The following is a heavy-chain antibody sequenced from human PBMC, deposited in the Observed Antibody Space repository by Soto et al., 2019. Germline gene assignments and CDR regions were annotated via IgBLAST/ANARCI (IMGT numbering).Heavy chain of an antibody. V-gene: IGHV1-46*01. Sequence: SAKVSFEGSVYAITSYSLHWVRHAPGKGLEWMGIINPSGGSTSYAQKFQGRVTMTRDTSTSTVYMELSSLRSEDTAVYYCARASSGYYYAYYYYGMDVWGQGITVTVYS. CDR1: VYAITSYS. D-gene: IGHD3-22*01. J-gene: IGHJ6*02. CDR3: ARASSGYYYAYYYYGMDV. CDR2: INPSGGST.